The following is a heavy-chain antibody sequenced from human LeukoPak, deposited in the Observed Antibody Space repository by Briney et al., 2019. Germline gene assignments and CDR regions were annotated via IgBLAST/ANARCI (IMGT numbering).Heavy chain of an antibody. CDR3: ARVRGGYYFDY. V-gene: IGHV3-7*05. CDR2: IKQHGNEK. D-gene: IGHD3-16*01. Sequence: PGGSLRLSCAASGFIFSSYWMTWVRQAPGKGREWVANIKQHGNEKYYVDSVKGRFTISRDNAKNSLHLQMNSLRAEDTAVYYCARVRGGYYFDYWGQGTLVTVPS. J-gene: IGHJ4*02. CDR1: GFIFSSYW.